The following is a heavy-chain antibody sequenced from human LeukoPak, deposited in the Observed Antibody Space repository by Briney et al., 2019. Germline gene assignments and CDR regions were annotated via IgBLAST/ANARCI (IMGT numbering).Heavy chain of an antibody. CDR3: TTDYADYGMDV. CDR2: IKSETDGGTT. D-gene: IGHD4-17*01. CDR1: GFTFSNAW. Sequence: PGWSLRLSCAASGFTFSNAWMSWVRQAPGKGLEWVGRIKSETDGGTTDYAAPVKGRVTLSRDDSKNTLYLQMNSLKTEDTAVYYCTTDYADYGMDVWGQGTTVTVSS. V-gene: IGHV3-15*01. J-gene: IGHJ6*02.